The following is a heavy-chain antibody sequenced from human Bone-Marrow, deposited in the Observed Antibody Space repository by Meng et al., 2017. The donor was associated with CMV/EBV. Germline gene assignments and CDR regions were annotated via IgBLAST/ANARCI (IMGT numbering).Heavy chain of an antibody. D-gene: IGHD2-2*02. CDR2: ISAYNGNT. CDR1: GYTLTSYG. J-gene: IGHJ6*02. Sequence: ASVKVSCKASGYTLTSYGISWVRQAPGQGLEWTGWISAYNGNTNYAQKLQGRVTMTTDTSTSTAYMELRSLRSDDTAVYYCARAQIVVVPAAIRGGDYYYGMDVWGQGTTVTVSS. CDR3: ARAQIVVVPAAIRGGDYYYGMDV. V-gene: IGHV1-18*01.